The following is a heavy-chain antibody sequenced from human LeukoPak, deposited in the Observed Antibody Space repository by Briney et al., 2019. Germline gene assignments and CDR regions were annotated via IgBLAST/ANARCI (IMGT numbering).Heavy chain of an antibody. CDR3: ARAGSSSSPPRDY. CDR1: GGSISSYY. V-gene: IGHV4-59*01. J-gene: IGHJ4*02. CDR2: ISYSGST. D-gene: IGHD6-13*01. Sequence: SETLSLTCTVSGGSISSYYWSWIRQPPGKGLEWIGYISYSGSTNYNPSLKGRVTMSVDTSKNQFSLKLSSVTAADTAVYYCARAGSSSSPPRDYWGQGTLVTVSS.